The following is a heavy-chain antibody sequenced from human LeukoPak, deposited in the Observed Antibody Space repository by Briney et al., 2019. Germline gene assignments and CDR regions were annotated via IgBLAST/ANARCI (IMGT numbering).Heavy chain of an antibody. CDR1: GGSISSYY. CDR2: IYYSGST. D-gene: IGHD3-3*01. J-gene: IGHJ3*02. V-gene: IGHV4-59*12. Sequence: PETLSLTCTVPGGSISSYYWSWIRQPPGKGLEWIGYIYYSGSTNYNPSLKSRVTISVDTSKNQFSLKLSSVTAADTAVYYCATSRVRDFWSGYYGAAFDIWGQGTMVTVSS. CDR3: ATSRVRDFWSGYYGAAFDI.